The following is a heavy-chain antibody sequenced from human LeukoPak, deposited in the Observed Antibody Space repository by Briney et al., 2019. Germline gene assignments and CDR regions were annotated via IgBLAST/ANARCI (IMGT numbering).Heavy chain of an antibody. CDR1: GYSISSGYY. CDR3: ARQYDFWSGYYRDYYYMDV. J-gene: IGHJ6*03. CDR2: IYHSGST. Sequence: SETLSLTCAVSGYSISSGYYWGWIRQPPGKGLGWIGSIYHSGSTYYNPSLKSRVTISVDTSKNQFSLKLSSVTAADTAVYYCARQYDFWSGYYRDYYYMDVWGKGTTVTVSS. V-gene: IGHV4-38-2*01. D-gene: IGHD3-3*01.